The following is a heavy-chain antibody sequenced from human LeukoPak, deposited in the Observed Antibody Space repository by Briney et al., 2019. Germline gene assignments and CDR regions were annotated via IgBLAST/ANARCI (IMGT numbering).Heavy chain of an antibody. Sequence: ASVKVSCKASGYTFASYGIRWVRQAPGQGPEWMGWTSAYNGNTNYAQKLQGRVTMTTDTYMSTAYMDLRSLRSDDTDVYYCAREAAAVNNWFDPWGQGTLVTVSS. CDR3: AREAAAVNNWFDP. CDR1: GYTFASYG. V-gene: IGHV1-18*01. CDR2: TSAYNGNT. D-gene: IGHD6-13*01. J-gene: IGHJ5*02.